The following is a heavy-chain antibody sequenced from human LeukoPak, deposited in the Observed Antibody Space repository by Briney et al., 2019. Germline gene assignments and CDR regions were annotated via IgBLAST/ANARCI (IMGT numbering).Heavy chain of an antibody. CDR3: ARDAGGSFDY. CDR2: IAYNGNNE. J-gene: IGHJ4*02. Sequence: PGGSLRLSCAASEFTFSGYAIHWVRQAPGEGLVWVAHIAYNGNNEKYAESVKGRFTISRDNSKNTVYLQMNSLRSDDTAVYYCARDAGGSFDYWGQGTLVTVSS. V-gene: IGHV3-30*04. CDR1: EFTFSGYA.